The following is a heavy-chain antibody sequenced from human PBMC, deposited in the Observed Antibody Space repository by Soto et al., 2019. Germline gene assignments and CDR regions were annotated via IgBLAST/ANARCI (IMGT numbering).Heavy chain of an antibody. D-gene: IGHD4-17*01. CDR2: IIPIFGTA. Sequence: QVQLVQSGAEVKKPGSSVKVSCKASGGTFSSYAISWVRQAPGQGLEWMGGIIPIFGTANYAQKFQGRVTITADESTSTAYMELSSLRSEDTAVYYCARSIMTTVVTPNYYYGMDVWGQGTTVNVSS. J-gene: IGHJ6*02. CDR1: GGTFSSYA. V-gene: IGHV1-69*01. CDR3: ARSIMTTVVTPNYYYGMDV.